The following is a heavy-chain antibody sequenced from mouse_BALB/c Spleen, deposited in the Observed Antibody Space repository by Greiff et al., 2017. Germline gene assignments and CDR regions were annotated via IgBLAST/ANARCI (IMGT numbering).Heavy chain of an antibody. CDR2: ISSGGGST. CDR1: GFAFSSYD. CDR3: ARVDDGYYFDY. J-gene: IGHJ2*01. Sequence: EVMLVESGGGLVKPGGSLKLSCAASGFAFSSYDMSWVRQTPEKGLEWVAYISSGGGSTYYPDTVKGRFTISRDNAKNTLYLQMSSLKSEDTAMYYCARVDDGYYFDYWGQGTTLTVSS. V-gene: IGHV5-12-1*01. D-gene: IGHD2-3*01.